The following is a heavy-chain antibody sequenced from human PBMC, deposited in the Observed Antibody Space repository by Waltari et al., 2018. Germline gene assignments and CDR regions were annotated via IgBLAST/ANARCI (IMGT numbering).Heavy chain of an antibody. D-gene: IGHD3-16*01. CDR1: GGSFGRHA. J-gene: IGHJ5*02. CDR2: IIPIFGTAP. Sequence: QVQLVQSGAEVKKPGSSVKVSCKASGGSFGRHAISWVRQAPGEGLEWMGGIIPIFGTAPNYAQKFQGRLTVTADESTATVYMDLSSLRSDDTAVYYCTRRELGGAFDPWGQGTLVTVSS. CDR3: TRRELGGAFDP. V-gene: IGHV1-69*12.